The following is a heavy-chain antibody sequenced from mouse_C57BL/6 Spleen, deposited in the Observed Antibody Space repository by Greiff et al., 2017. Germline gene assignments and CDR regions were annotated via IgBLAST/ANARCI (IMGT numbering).Heavy chain of an antibody. J-gene: IGHJ2*01. CDR2: ISYDGSN. Sequence: EVQLQQSGPGLVKPSQSLSLTCSVTGYSITSGYYWNWIRQFPGNKLEWMGYISYDGSNNYNPSLKDRISITRDTSKNQFFLKLNSVTTEDTATYYCARRNYGYDLYYFDYWGQGTTLTVSS. D-gene: IGHD2-2*01. CDR3: ARRNYGYDLYYFDY. CDR1: GYSITSGYY. V-gene: IGHV3-6*01.